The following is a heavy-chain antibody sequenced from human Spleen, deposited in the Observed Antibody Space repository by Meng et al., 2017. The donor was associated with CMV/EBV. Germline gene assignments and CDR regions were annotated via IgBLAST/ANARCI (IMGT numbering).Heavy chain of an antibody. CDR1: GYMFTAYY. J-gene: IGHJ4*02. D-gene: IGHD6-13*01. Sequence: CKTSGYMFTAYYVHWVRQAPGQGLEWMGRVSPSTGATFYAQKFRGRVSITRDTSITTAYIELGSLTSDDTALYYWARIEGSASSLGDWGQGTLVTVSS. V-gene: IGHV1-2*02. CDR3: ARIEGSASSLGD. CDR2: VSPSTGAT.